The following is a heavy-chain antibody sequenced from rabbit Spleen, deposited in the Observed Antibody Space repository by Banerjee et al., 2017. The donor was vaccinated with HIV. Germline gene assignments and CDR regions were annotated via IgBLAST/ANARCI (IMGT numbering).Heavy chain of an antibody. CDR1: GFSFSNNYY. V-gene: IGHV1S40*01. CDR2: IYTDSGST. CDR3: ARDGAGGSYFAL. J-gene: IGHJ3*01. Sequence: QSLEESGGDLVKPGASLTLTCTASGFSFSNNYYLCWVRQAPGKGLEWIGCIYTDSGSTYYASWAKGRLTFSKTSSTTVTLQMTSLTAADTATYFCARDGAGGSYFALWGQGTLVTVS. D-gene: IGHD8-1*01.